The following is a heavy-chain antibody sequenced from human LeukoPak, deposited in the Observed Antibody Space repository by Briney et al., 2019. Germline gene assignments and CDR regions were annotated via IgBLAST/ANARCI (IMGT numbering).Heavy chain of an antibody. CDR3: GSGRGGGWFDH. V-gene: IGHV1-8*01. J-gene: IGHJ5*02. Sequence: ASVKVSCKASVYTFPRYDINGLRQASSKGLDGMGWMNPNSGNTGYAQKFQGRVTMTRNTSMNTAYLGLSSLAAYDTAGYYCGSGRGGGWFDHWGQGTLVTVSS. D-gene: IGHD3-10*01. CDR1: VYTFPRYD. CDR2: MNPNSGNT.